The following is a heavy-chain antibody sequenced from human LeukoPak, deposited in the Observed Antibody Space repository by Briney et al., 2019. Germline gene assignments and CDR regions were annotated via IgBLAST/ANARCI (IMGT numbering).Heavy chain of an antibody. V-gene: IGHV4-4*07. CDR3: ARGGPWYYDSSGYLFDY. D-gene: IGHD3-22*01. CDR2: IYTSGST. CDR1: GGSISSYY. Sequence: PSETLSLTCTVSGGSISSYYWSWIRQPAGKGLEWIGRIYTSGSTNYNPSLKSRVTMSVDTSKNQFSLKLSSVTAADTAVYYCARGGPWYYDSSGYLFDYWGQGTLVTVSS. J-gene: IGHJ4*02.